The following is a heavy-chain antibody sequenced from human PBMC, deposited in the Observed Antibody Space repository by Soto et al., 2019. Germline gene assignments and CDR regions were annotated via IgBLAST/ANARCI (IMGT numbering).Heavy chain of an antibody. CDR2: TYYRSKWYN. V-gene: IGHV6-1*01. J-gene: IGHJ6*02. D-gene: IGHD6-13*01. Sequence: SQTLSLTCAVSVDIVSSNSAAWNCIRQSPSRGLEWLGRTYYRSKWYNDYAVSVKSRITINPDTSKNQFSLQLNSVTPEDTAVYYCARALPLYSSSWHSYYYYGMDVWGQGTTVTVSS. CDR3: ARALPLYSSSWHSYYYYGMDV. CDR1: VDIVSSNSAA.